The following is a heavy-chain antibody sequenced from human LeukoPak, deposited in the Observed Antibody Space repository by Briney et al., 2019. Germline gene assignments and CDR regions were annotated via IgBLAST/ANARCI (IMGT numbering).Heavy chain of an antibody. V-gene: IGHV4-61*01. D-gene: IGHD2-2*01. CDR2: IYYSGST. Sequence: ASETLSLTCTVSGGSISTSNYYWSWIRQPPGKGLEWIGYIYYSGSTSYNPSLKSRVTISVDTSKNQISLKVRSVTAADTAVYYCARTTEDCSSTSCYQYWFDPWGQGTLVTVSS. CDR1: GGSISTSNYY. CDR3: ARTTEDCSSTSCYQYWFDP. J-gene: IGHJ5*02.